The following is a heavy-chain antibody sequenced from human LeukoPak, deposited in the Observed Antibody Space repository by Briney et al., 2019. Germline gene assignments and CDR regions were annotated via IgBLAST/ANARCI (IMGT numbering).Heavy chain of an antibody. CDR3: ARSAFGDSTGWVTLDY. CDR2: IYYSGST. Sequence: PSETLSPTCTVSGGSISSYYWSWIRQPPGKGLEWTGYIYYSGSTSYNPSLKSRVTISVDTSKNQFSLKLSYVTAADTAVYYCARSAFGDSTGWVTLDYWGQGTLVTVSS. D-gene: IGHD3-16*01. V-gene: IGHV4-59*01. CDR1: GGSISSYY. J-gene: IGHJ4*02.